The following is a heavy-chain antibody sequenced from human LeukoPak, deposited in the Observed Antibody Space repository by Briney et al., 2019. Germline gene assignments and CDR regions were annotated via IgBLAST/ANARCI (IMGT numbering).Heavy chain of an antibody. Sequence: TQTLSLTCTVSGGSISSGGYYWSWIRQHPGKGLEWIGYIYYSGSTYYNPSLKSRVTMSVDTSKNQFSLNVSSVTAADTAVYYCARGAPDYRTDYWGQGTLVTVSS. V-gene: IGHV4-31*03. CDR2: IYYSGST. J-gene: IGHJ4*02. CDR1: GGSISSGGYY. D-gene: IGHD4-11*01. CDR3: ARGAPDYRTDY.